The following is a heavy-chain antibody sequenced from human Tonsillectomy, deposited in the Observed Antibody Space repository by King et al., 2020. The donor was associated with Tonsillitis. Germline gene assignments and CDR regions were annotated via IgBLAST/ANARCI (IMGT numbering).Heavy chain of an antibody. D-gene: IGHD2-15*01. Sequence: QLVQSGGGLVQPGRSLRLSCTASGFTFGDYAMSWFRQAPGKGLEWVGFIRSKAYGGTTEYAAAVKGRFTISRDDSKSIAYLQMNSLKTEDTAVYYCTREGCSGGSCWYFDFWGQGTLVTVSS. CDR1: GFTFGDYA. V-gene: IGHV3-49*03. J-gene: IGHJ4*02. CDR2: IRSKAYGGTT. CDR3: TREGCSGGSCWYFDF.